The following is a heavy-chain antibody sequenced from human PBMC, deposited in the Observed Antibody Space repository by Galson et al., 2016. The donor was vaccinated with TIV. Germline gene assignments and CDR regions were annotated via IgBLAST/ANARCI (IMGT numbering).Heavy chain of an antibody. D-gene: IGHD3-22*01. CDR2: ISSSSTTI. Sequence: SLRLSCAASGFTFSDYYMTWIRRAPGKGLEWVSCISSSSTTIFYADSVRGRFTVSRDNAANSLYLHMSSLRAADTAVYYCAKTTRSSGWSDYLDYWGQGTLVTVSS. V-gene: IGHV3-11*04. J-gene: IGHJ4*02. CDR3: AKTTRSSGWSDYLDY. CDR1: GFTFSDYY.